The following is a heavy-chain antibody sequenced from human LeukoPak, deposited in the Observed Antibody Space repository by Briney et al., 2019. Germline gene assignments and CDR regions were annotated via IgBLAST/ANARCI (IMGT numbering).Heavy chain of an antibody. CDR3: ARVPQRSIAVAGTSPFVDY. D-gene: IGHD6-19*01. Sequence: PSETLFLTCAVYGGSFSGYYWSWIRQPPGKGLEWIGEINHSGSTNYNPSLKSRVTISVDTSKNQFSLKLSSVTAADTAVYYCARVPQRSIAVAGTSPFVDYWGQGTLVTVSS. V-gene: IGHV4-34*01. J-gene: IGHJ4*02. CDR2: INHSGST. CDR1: GGSFSGYY.